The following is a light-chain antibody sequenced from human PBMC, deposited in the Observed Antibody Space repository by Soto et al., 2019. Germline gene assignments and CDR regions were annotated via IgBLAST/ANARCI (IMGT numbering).Light chain of an antibody. CDR3: SSYAGSYKYV. CDR1: SSDVGGYNY. Sequence: QSVLTQPPSASGSPGQSVTISCTGTSSDVGGYNYVSWYQQHPGKAPKLMTYEVTKRPSGVPDRFSASKSDNTASLTVSGLQAEDEADYYCSSYAGSYKYVFGTGTKVTVL. J-gene: IGLJ1*01. V-gene: IGLV2-8*01. CDR2: EVT.